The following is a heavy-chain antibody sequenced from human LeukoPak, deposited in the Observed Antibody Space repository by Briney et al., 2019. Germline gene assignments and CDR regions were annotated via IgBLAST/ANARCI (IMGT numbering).Heavy chain of an antibody. CDR1: GGSISSGSYY. D-gene: IGHD4-23*01. Sequence: SETLSLTCTVSGGSISSGSYYWGWIRQPPGKGLEWIGNIYYSGSTYYNPSLKSRVTISVDTSKSQFSLKLSSVTAADTAVYYCARSRDYGGYAVGYWGQGTLVTVSS. J-gene: IGHJ4*02. V-gene: IGHV4-39*01. CDR2: IYYSGST. CDR3: ARSRDYGGYAVGY.